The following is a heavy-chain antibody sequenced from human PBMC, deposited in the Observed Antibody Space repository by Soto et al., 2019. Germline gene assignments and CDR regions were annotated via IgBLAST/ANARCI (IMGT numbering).Heavy chain of an antibody. V-gene: IGHV3-23*01. Sequence: EVQLLESGGGLVQPGGSLRLSCAASGFTFSNYAMSWVRQAPGKGLEWVSAISSSGGSTYYADSVKGRFTISRDNSKNTLYLQMNSLRAEDTAVYYCAKFYGGDSAHIYTLDPWGQGTLVTVSS. J-gene: IGHJ5*02. CDR2: ISSSGGST. CDR1: GFTFSNYA. CDR3: AKFYGGDSAHIYTLDP. D-gene: IGHD2-21*02.